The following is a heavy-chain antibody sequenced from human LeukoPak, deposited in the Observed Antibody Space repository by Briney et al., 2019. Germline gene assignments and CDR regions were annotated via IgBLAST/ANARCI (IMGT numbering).Heavy chain of an antibody. J-gene: IGHJ4*02. Sequence: PSETLSLTCTVSGGSISSSSYYWGWIRQPPGKGLEWIGSIYYSGSTYYNPSLKSRVTISVDTSKYQFSLKLSSVTAADTAVYYCAREKDDYVWGSSRSMGSIGYWGQGTLVTVSS. CDR3: AREKDDYVWGSSRSMGSIGY. D-gene: IGHD3-16*02. CDR1: GGSISSSSYY. CDR2: IYYSGST. V-gene: IGHV4-39*02.